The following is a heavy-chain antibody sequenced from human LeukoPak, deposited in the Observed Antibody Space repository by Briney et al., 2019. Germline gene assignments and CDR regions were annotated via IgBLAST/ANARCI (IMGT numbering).Heavy chain of an antibody. CDR2: ISCDGNIK. D-gene: IGHD6-19*01. Sequence: GGSLRLSCAASGFAFSSYGMHWVRQAPGKGLEWVALISCDGNIKYYADSVKGRFTISRDNSNNMLYLQVNSLRVEDTAVYHCASEFRMGHSGWSGYFQLWGQGTLATVSS. CDR1: GFAFSSYG. CDR3: ASEFRMGHSGWSGYFQL. V-gene: IGHV3-30*03. J-gene: IGHJ1*01.